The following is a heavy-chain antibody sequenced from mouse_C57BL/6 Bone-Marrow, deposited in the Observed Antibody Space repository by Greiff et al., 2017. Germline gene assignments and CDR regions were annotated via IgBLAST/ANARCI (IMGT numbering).Heavy chain of an antibody. CDR2: IYPGSGST. V-gene: IGHV1-55*01. D-gene: IGHD2-4*01. J-gene: IGHJ2*01. CDR1: GYTFTSYW. Sequence: QVQLQQPGAELVKPGASVKMSCKASGYTFTSYWITWVKQRPGQGLEWIGDIYPGSGSTNYNEKFKSKATLAVDTSSSTAYMQLSSLTSEDSAVYYCARGIYYDYAFDYWGQGTTLTVSS. CDR3: ARGIYYDYAFDY.